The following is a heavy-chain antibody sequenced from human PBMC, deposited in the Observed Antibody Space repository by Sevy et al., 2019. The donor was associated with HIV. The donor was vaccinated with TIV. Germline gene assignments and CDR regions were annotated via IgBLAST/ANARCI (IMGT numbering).Heavy chain of an antibody. V-gene: IGHV3-23*01. D-gene: IGHD6-13*01. CDR2: ISGSGGST. Sequence: GGSLRLSCAASGFTFSSYAMSWVRQAPGKGLEWVSAISGSGGSTYYADSVKGRFTISRDNSKNTLYLQMNSLRAEETAVYYCAKDEAAAGYFDYWGQGTLVTVSS. CDR3: AKDEAAAGYFDY. J-gene: IGHJ4*02. CDR1: GFTFSSYA.